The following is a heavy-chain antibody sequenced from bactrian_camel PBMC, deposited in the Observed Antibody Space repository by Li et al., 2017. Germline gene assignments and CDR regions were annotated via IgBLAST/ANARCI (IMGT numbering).Heavy chain of an antibody. J-gene: IGHJ4*01. Sequence: VQLVESGGGSVQAGGALRLSCAASGYTDNKYSMGWLRQAPGKERERVAAVDSDGKTLYADSVKGRFTVYKDNAKNTLVLQMNSLKSEDTAMYVCAASDSVTCILDPGWYEYWGQGTQVTVS. V-gene: IGHV3S67*01. CDR3: AASDSVTCILDPGWYEY. CDR2: VDSDGKT. CDR1: GYTDNKYS. D-gene: IGHD3*01.